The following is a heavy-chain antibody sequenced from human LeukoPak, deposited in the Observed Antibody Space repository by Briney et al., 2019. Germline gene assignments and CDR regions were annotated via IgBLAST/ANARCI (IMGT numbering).Heavy chain of an antibody. CDR1: GYTFTSYD. J-gene: IGHJ4*02. V-gene: IGHV1-8*01. CDR2: MNPNSGNT. CDR3: ARLDILTGYSSDY. Sequence: GASVKVSCKASGYTFTSYDINWVRQATGQGLEWMGWMNPNSGNTGYAQKFQGRVTMTRNTAISTAYMELSSLRSEDTAVYYCARLDILTGYSSDYWGQGTLVTVSS. D-gene: IGHD3-9*01.